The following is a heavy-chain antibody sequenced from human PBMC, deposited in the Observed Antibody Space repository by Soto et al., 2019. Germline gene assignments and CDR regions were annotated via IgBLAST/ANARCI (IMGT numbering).Heavy chain of an antibody. J-gene: IGHJ4*02. CDR2: IHTTDGT. CDR1: GGSISTYY. D-gene: IGHD6-13*01. CDR3: ARALSSAAGLYFDF. Sequence: ETLSLTCTVSGGSISTYYWSWIRQPAGKGMEWIGRIHTTDGTKYNPSLKSRVTMSIDTSNNQFSLKLSSLTAADTAVYYCARALSSAAGLYFDFWGQGTLVTVSS. V-gene: IGHV4-4*07.